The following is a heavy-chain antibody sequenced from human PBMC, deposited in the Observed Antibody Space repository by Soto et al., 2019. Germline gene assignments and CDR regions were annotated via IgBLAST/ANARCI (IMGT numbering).Heavy chain of an antibody. CDR2: ISSNSSTR. CDR3: ARVSVTRSHGMDV. D-gene: IGHD1-1*01. V-gene: IGHV3-11*01. Sequence: QVQLVESGGGLVKPGGSLRLSCAASGFTFSVDYMSWIRQAPGKGLEWVSYISSNSSTRYYADTVRGRFTISRDNAKNSLYLQMNSLRAEDTAVYYCARVSVTRSHGMDVWGQGTTVTVSS. CDR1: GFTFSVDY. J-gene: IGHJ6*02.